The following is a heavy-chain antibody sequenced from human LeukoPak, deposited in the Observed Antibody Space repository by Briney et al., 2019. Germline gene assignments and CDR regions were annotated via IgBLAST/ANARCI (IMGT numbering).Heavy chain of an antibody. CDR1: GFTFSSYS. CDR2: ISSSSSTI. Sequence: PGGSLRLSCAASGFTFSSYSMNWIRQAPGKGLEWVSYISSSSSTIYYADSVKGRFTISRDNAKNSLYLQMNSLRAEDTALYYCAKGVRYFDWLLYDYWGQGTLVTVSS. D-gene: IGHD3-9*01. J-gene: IGHJ4*02. V-gene: IGHV3-48*04. CDR3: AKGVRYFDWLLYDY.